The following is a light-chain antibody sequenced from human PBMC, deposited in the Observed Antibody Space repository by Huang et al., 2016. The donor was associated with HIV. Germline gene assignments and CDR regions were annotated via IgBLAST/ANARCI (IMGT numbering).Light chain of an antibody. Sequence: DIQMTQSPSSLSASVGDRVIITCRASHTISSHLNWYQQKPGKAPNLLIYGASGLQSGVPSRFSGSGSGTDFTITISSLQPEDFATYYCQQSYNTPLTFGGGTKVEIK. V-gene: IGKV1-39*01. J-gene: IGKJ4*01. CDR3: QQSYNTPLT. CDR2: GAS. CDR1: HTISSH.